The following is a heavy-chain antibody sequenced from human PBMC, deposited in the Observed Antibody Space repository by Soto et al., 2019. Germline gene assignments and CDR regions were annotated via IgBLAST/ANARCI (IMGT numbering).Heavy chain of an antibody. CDR2: IWYDGSNK. D-gene: IGHD3-3*01. Sequence: PGGSLRLSCAASGCTFSSYGMHWVRQAPGKGLEWVAVIWYDGSNKYYADSVKGRFTISRDNSKNTLYLQMNSLRAEDTAVYYCAREFLEWNNYYYYYYYMDVWGKGTTVTVS. J-gene: IGHJ6*03. CDR1: GCTFSSYG. V-gene: IGHV3-33*01. CDR3: AREFLEWNNYYYYYYYMDV.